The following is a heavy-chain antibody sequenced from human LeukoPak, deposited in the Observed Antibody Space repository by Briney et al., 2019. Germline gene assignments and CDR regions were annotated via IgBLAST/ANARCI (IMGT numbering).Heavy chain of an antibody. CDR1: GFTFSSFG. D-gene: IGHD3-9*01. Sequence: GGSLRLSCAASGFTFSSFGMHWVRQAPGKGLEWVTLIWYDGSSEYYVDSVKGRFTISRDNSENTLYLQINSLRAEDTAVYYCARDSYDILTGYYSGPDHWGQGTLVTVSS. V-gene: IGHV3-33*01. J-gene: IGHJ4*02. CDR2: IWYDGSSE. CDR3: ARDSYDILTGYYSGPDH.